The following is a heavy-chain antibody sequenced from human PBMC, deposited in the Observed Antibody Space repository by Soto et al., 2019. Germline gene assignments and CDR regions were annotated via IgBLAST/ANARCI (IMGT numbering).Heavy chain of an antibody. CDR2: MNPNSGNT. CDR1: GYTFTSYD. V-gene: IGHV1-8*01. J-gene: IGHJ6*03. D-gene: IGHD4-17*01. CDR3: ARGAGGYGDYAYYMDV. Sequence: VSVKVSCKASGYTFTSYDSSWVRQATGQGLEWMGWMNPNSGNTGYAQKFQGRVTMTRNTSISTAYMELSSLRSEDTAVYYCARGAGGYGDYAYYMDVWGKGTTVTVSS.